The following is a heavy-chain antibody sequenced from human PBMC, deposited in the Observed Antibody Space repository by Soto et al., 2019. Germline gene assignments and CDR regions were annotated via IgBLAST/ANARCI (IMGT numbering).Heavy chain of an antibody. CDR1: GGSVNRDY. J-gene: IGHJ4*02. D-gene: IGHD5-12*01. CDR3: AGSSRGYDWNY. Sequence: LSLTCTVSGGSVNRDYWSWIRQPPGKGLEWIGYMYYGGSNNYNPSLKSRVTMSADTPKNQVSLRLSSVTAADTAVYYCAGSSRGYDWNYWGQGALVTVSS. V-gene: IGHV4-59*02. CDR2: MYYGGSN.